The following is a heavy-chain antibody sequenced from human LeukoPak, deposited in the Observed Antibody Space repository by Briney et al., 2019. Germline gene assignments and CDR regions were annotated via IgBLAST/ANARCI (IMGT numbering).Heavy chain of an antibody. CDR1: GDSISTSSSY. CDR3: ARRGSGYSH. V-gene: IGHV4-39*01. Sequence: PSETLSLTCSVSGDSISTSSSYWGWIRQPPGKGLEWIGSIYYSGSTYYNTSLKSRVTISVDTSKNQFSLKLNSVTAADTAVYYCARRGSGYSHWGQGTLVTVSS. CDR2: IYYSGST. D-gene: IGHD3-3*01. J-gene: IGHJ4*02.